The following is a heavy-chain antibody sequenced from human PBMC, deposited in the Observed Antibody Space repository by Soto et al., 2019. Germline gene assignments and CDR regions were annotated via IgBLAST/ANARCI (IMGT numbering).Heavy chain of an antibody. D-gene: IGHD1-26*01. CDR2: ISSSGSTI. CDR1: GFTFSDYY. Sequence: QVQLVESGGGLVKPGGSLRLSCAASGFTFSDYYMSWIRQAPGKGLEWVSYISSSGSTIYYADSVKGRFTISRDNAKNALYLQMKSLRAEDTAVYYCARAPPSGSYVSGYFDYWGQGTLVTVSS. V-gene: IGHV3-11*01. CDR3: ARAPPSGSYVSGYFDY. J-gene: IGHJ4*02.